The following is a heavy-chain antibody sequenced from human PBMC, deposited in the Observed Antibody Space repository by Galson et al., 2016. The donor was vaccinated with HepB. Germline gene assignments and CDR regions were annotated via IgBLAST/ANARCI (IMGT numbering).Heavy chain of an antibody. D-gene: IGHD6-19*01. CDR3: VSGWYRYY. Sequence: SLRLSCAASAFSFSNYGMHWVRQAPGKGLEWVAVIWYDGSVKYYVDSVKGRFSISRDNSKNTIYLQMNSLRVEDTAVYYCVSGWYRYYWDQGTLVTVPS. J-gene: IGHJ4*02. CDR1: AFSFSNYG. V-gene: IGHV3-33*01. CDR2: IWYDGSVK.